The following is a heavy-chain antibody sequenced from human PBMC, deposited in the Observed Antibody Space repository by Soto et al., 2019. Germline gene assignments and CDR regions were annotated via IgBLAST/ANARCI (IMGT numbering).Heavy chain of an antibody. CDR1: GGSCIGYY. V-gene: IGHV4-34*01. D-gene: IGHD3-16*02. CDR2: INHSGST. J-gene: IGHJ4*02. CDR3: ARGGYIWGSYRYLGFDY. Sequence: SETLSLTCAVYGGSCIGYYWSWIRQPPGKGLEWIGEINHSGSTNYNPSLKSRVTISVDTSKNQFSLKLSSVTAADTAVYYCARGGYIWGSYRYLGFDYWGQGTLVTVSS.